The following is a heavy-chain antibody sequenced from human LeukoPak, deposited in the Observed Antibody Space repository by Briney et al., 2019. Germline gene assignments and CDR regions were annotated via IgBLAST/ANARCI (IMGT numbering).Heavy chain of an antibody. D-gene: IGHD3-3*01. J-gene: IGHJ6*03. CDR1: GGSFSGYY. V-gene: IGHV4-34*01. CDR2: INHSGST. Sequence: PSETLSLTCAVYGGSFSGYYWSWIRQPPGKGLEGIGEINHSGSTNYNPSLKSRVTISVDTSKNQFSLKLSSVTAADTAVYYCARVSRVTKSTIFGVVTTTYYYYMDVWGKGTTVTVSS. CDR3: ARVSRVTKSTIFGVVTTTYYYYMDV.